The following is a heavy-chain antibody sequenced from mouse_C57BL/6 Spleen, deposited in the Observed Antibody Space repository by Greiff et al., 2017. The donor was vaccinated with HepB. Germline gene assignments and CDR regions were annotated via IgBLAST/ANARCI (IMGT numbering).Heavy chain of an antibody. CDR1: GYTFTSYW. J-gene: IGHJ1*03. V-gene: IGHV1-50*01. CDR2: IDPSDSYT. Sequence: VQLQQPGAELVKPGASVKLSCKASGYTFTSYWMQWVKQRPGQGLEWIGEIDPSDSYTNYNQKFKGKATLTVDTSSSTAYMQLSSLTSEDSAVYYCARWHYGSSYDWYFDVWGTGTTVTVSS. D-gene: IGHD1-1*01. CDR3: ARWHYGSSYDWYFDV.